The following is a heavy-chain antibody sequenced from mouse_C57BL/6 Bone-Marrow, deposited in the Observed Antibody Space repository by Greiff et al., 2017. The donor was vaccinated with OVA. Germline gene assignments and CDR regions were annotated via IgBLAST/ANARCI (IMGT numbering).Heavy chain of an antibody. CDR3: ASVKGYSNYAWFAY. Sequence: QVQLKESGPGILQSSPTLSLPCSFSGFSLSTSGMGVSWIRQPSGKGLEWLAHLYWDDDKRYNPSLKSRLTISKDTSRNQVFLKITSVDTADTATYYCASVKGYSNYAWFAYWGQGTLVTVSA. J-gene: IGHJ3*01. V-gene: IGHV8-12*01. CDR1: GFSLSTSGMG. D-gene: IGHD2-5*01. CDR2: LYWDDDK.